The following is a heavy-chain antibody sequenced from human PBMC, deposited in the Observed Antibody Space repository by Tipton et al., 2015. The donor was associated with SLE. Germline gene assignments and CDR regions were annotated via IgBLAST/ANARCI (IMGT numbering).Heavy chain of an antibody. CDR3: AGASRDAFES. CDR2: INHSGST. Sequence: TLSLTCAVYGGSFSGYYWSWIRQPPGKGLEWIGEINHSGSTNYNPSLKSRVTISVDTSKNQFSLKLSSVTAADTAVYYCAGASRDAFESWGQGTMVTVSS. CDR1: GGSFSGYY. J-gene: IGHJ3*02. D-gene: IGHD4/OR15-4a*01. V-gene: IGHV4-34*01.